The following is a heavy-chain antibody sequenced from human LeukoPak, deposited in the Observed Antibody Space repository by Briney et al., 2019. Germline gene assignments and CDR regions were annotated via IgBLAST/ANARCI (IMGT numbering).Heavy chain of an antibody. V-gene: IGHV1-18*01. Sequence: GASVKVSCKASGYTLPAMVSAGCDRPLDKGLSGWDGSDTNYAQKLQGRVTMTTDTSTSTAYMELRSLRSDDTAVYYCARVYCSSTSCYGDYWGQGTLVTVSS. D-gene: IGHD2-2*01. CDR1: GYTLPAMV. CDR3: ARVYCSSTSCYGDY. J-gene: IGHJ4*02. CDR2: SDT.